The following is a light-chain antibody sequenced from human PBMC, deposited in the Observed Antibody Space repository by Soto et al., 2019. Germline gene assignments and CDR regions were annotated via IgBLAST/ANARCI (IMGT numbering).Light chain of an antibody. Sequence: DIQMTQSPSSLSASVGDRVTITCRASQSISSYLSWYQQKPGKAPKLLIYAASSLQSGVPSRFSGSGSGTDFTLTISSLQPEDFATYYCQHYGSSRPFGQGTKVDIK. CDR2: AAS. V-gene: IGKV1-39*01. J-gene: IGKJ1*01. CDR3: QHYGSSRP. CDR1: QSISSY.